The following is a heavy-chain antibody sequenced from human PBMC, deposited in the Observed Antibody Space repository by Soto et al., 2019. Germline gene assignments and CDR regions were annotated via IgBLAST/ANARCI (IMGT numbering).Heavy chain of an antibody. D-gene: IGHD3-22*01. CDR1: GGSISSSNW. Sequence: PSETLSLTCAVSGGSISSSNWWSWVRQPPGKGLEWIGEIYHSGSTNYNPSLKSRVTISVDKSKNQFSLKLSSVTAADTAVYYCARGGSGYYPHDAFDIWGQGTMVTVSS. CDR2: IYHSGST. V-gene: IGHV4-4*02. J-gene: IGHJ3*02. CDR3: ARGGSGYYPHDAFDI.